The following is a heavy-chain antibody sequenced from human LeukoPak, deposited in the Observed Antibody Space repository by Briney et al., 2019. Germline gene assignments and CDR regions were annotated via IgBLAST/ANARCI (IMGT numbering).Heavy chain of an antibody. CDR1: GGSISIRSYY. CDR3: AVDYGSGSYYVFGGFKGGVDI. V-gene: IGHV4-39*01. Sequence: SETLSLTCTVSGGSISIRSYYWGWIRQPPGKGLGWIGSIYYSGSTYYNPSLKSRVTISVDTSKNQFSLKLSSVTAADTAVYYCAVDYGSGSYYVFGGFKGGVDIWGQGTMVTVSS. J-gene: IGHJ3*02. CDR2: IYYSGST. D-gene: IGHD3-10*01.